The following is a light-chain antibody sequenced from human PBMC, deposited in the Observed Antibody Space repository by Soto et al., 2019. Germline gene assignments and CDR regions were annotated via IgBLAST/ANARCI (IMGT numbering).Light chain of an antibody. J-gene: IGKJ1*01. CDR1: QSVGSK. Sequence: EILMTQSPATLAASPGERATISCRASQSVGSKLAWYQQKPGQPPRLVMFDASIRATGVPARFSGGGSGTEFTLPISSLQYEDFAVYYCQQYEKWPPTTFGQGTKVEIK. CDR2: DAS. V-gene: IGKV3-15*01. CDR3: QQYEKWPPTT.